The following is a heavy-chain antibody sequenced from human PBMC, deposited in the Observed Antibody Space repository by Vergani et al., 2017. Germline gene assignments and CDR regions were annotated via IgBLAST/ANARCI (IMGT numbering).Heavy chain of an antibody. CDR2: MNPNSGNT. CDR1: GGTFSSYA. Sequence: QVQLVQSGAEVKKPGSSVKVSCKASGGTFSSYAISWVRQAPGQGLEWMGWMNPNSGNTGYAQKFQGRVTMTRNTSISTAYMELRSLRSEDTAVYYCAKDRGLDYSNYVKYYYYMDVWGKGTTVTVSS. V-gene: IGHV1-8*02. CDR3: AKDRGLDYSNYVKYYYYMDV. D-gene: IGHD4-11*01. J-gene: IGHJ6*03.